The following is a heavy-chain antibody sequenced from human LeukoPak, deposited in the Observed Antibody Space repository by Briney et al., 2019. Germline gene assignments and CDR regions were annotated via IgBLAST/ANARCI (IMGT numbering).Heavy chain of an antibody. V-gene: IGHV3-74*01. Sequence: GGSLRLSCAASGFTLSSYWIHWVRQAQGKGLVWVSRINSDGSSTSYADSVKGRFTISRDNAKNTLYLQMNSLRAEDTAVYYFAREPHWIGFYWGQGTLVTVSS. J-gene: IGHJ4*02. CDR3: AREPHWIGFY. D-gene: IGHD3-3*01. CDR2: INSDGSST. CDR1: GFTLSSYW.